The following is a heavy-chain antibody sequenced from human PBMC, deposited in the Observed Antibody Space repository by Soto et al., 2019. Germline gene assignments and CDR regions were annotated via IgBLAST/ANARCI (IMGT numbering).Heavy chain of an antibody. D-gene: IGHD1-7*01. CDR1: GGSVSSGSYY. CDR3: ARVPTGTTWVTSEY. J-gene: IGHJ4*02. Sequence: QVQLQESGPGLVKPSETLSLTCTVSGGSVSSGSYYWSGIRQPPGKGLEWIGYLYYSGNTNYNPSLKSRVTISVDTSKNQFSLKLSSVTAADTAVYYCARVPTGTTWVTSEYWGQGTLVTVSS. CDR2: LYYSGNT. V-gene: IGHV4-61*01.